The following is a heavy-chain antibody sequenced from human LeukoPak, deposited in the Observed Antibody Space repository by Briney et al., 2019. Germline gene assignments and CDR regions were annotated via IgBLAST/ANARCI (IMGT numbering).Heavy chain of an antibody. CDR1: GFTFSSYA. CDR2: ISGSGGTT. CDR3: AKIPLVGATTSLDC. V-gene: IGHV3-23*01. Sequence: GGSLRLSCAASGFTFSSYALSWVRQAPGKGLEWVSGISGSGGTTYYADSVKGRFTISRDNSKNTLYLQMNSLRAEDTAVYYCAKIPLVGATTSLDCWGQGTLVTVSS. D-gene: IGHD1-26*01. J-gene: IGHJ4*02.